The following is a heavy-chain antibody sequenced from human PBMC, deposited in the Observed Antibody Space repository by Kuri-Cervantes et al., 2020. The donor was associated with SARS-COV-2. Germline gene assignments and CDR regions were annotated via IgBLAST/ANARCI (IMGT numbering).Heavy chain of an antibody. CDR3: ARRQNTAMVLPHFDY. D-gene: IGHD5-18*01. Sequence: ASVKVSCKASGYTFTGYYMHWVRQAPGQGLEWMGWISAYNGNTNYAQKLQGRVTMTTDTSTSTAYMELRSLRSDDTAVYYCARRQNTAMVLPHFDYWGQGTLVTVSS. J-gene: IGHJ4*02. V-gene: IGHV1-18*04. CDR2: ISAYNGNT. CDR1: GYTFTGYY.